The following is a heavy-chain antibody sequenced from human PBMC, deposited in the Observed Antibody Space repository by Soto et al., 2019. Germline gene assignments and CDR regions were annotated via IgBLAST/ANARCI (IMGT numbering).Heavy chain of an antibody. D-gene: IGHD3-10*01. J-gene: IGHJ4*02. CDR2: INHSGST. Sequence: SETLSLTCAVYGGSFSGYYWSWIRQPPGKGLEWIGEINHSGSTNYNPSLRSRVTISVDTSKNQFSLKLSSVTAADTAVYYCATQKRGYYGSGSHSYFDYWGQGTLVTVSS. CDR3: ATQKRGYYGSGSHSYFDY. CDR1: GGSFSGYY. V-gene: IGHV4-34*01.